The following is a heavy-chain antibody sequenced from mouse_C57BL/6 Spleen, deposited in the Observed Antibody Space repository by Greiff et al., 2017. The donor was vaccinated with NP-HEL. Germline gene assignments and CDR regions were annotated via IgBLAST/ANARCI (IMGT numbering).Heavy chain of an antibody. D-gene: IGHD3-3*01. J-gene: IGHJ4*01. CDR2: INPNNGGT. CDR3: ASRRLGAMDY. V-gene: IGHV1-26*01. Sequence: VQLQQSGPELVKPGASVKISCKASGYTFTDYYMNWVKQSHGKSLEWIGDINPNNGGTSYNQKFKGKATLTVDKSSSTAYMELRSLTSEDSAVYYCASRRLGAMDYWGQGTSVTVSS. CDR1: GYTFTDYY.